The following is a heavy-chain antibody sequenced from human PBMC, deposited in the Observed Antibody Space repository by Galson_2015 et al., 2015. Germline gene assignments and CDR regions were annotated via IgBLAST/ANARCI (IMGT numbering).Heavy chain of an antibody. CDR3: ARGFPLGTYYSYYYYMDV. Sequence: ETLSLTCAVYGGSFSGFYWSWIRQPPGKGLEWIGEINHRGSTNYNPSLKSRVAISGDMSKNQVSLKLTSVTAADTAVYYCARGFPLGTYYSYYYYMDVWGKGTTVTVSS. CDR1: GGSFSGFY. J-gene: IGHJ6*03. CDR2: INHRGST. V-gene: IGHV4-34*01. D-gene: IGHD1-14*01.